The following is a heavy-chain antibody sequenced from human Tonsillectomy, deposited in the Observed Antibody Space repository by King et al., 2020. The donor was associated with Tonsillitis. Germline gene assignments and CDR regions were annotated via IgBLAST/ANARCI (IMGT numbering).Heavy chain of an antibody. J-gene: IGHJ4*02. V-gene: IGHV3-23*04. CDR3: AKDVAVAGGVLYFDY. CDR1: GFTFSSYA. Sequence: VQLVESGGGLVQPGGSLRLSCAASGFTFSSYAMSWGRQAPGKGLEWVSAVSGSGGRTYDADSVKGRFTISRDNYKNTLHLQMNSLRAEDTAVYYSAKDVAVAGGVLYFDYWGQGTLVTVSS. D-gene: IGHD6-19*01. CDR2: VSGSGGRT.